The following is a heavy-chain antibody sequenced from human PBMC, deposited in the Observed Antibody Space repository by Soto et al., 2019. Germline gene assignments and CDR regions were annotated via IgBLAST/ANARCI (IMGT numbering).Heavy chain of an antibody. D-gene: IGHD5-12*01. CDR3: AREGGNSGYGDFDY. V-gene: IGHV1-18*01. CDR1: GYTFTSYD. J-gene: IGHJ4*02. CDR2: ISAYNGNT. Sequence: QVQLVQSGAEVKKPGASVKVSCKTSGYTFTSYDISWVRKAPGQGLEWMGWISAYNGNTDYAQKVQDRVTMTTDTSTTTVYMEIRSLRSDDTDLYCCAREGGNSGYGDFDYWGQGNLVTVSS.